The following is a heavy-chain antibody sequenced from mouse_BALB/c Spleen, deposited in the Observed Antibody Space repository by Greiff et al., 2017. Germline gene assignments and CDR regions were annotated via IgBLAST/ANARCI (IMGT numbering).Heavy chain of an antibody. CDR2: INPDSSTI. Sequence: AASGFDFSRYWMSWVRQAPGKGLEWIGEINPDSSTINYTPSLKDKFIISRDNAKNTLYLQMSKVRSEDTALYYCARPFITTANYFDYWGQGTTLTVSS. V-gene: IGHV4-1*02. D-gene: IGHD1-2*01. CDR1: GFDFSRYW. J-gene: IGHJ2*01. CDR3: ARPFITTANYFDY.